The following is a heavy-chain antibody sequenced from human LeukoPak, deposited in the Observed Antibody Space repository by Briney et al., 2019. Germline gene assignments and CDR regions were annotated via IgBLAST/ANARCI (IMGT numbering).Heavy chain of an antibody. V-gene: IGHV5-51*01. CDR1: GYSFTSYW. D-gene: IGHD6-6*01. Sequence: GESLKISCKGSGYSFTSYWITWVRQMPGKGLEWMGIIYPGDSDTRYSPSFQGQVTISADKSINTAYLQWSSLKASDTAMYYCARLPLSIAARALLGYWGQGTLVTVSS. CDR3: ARLPLSIAARALLGY. J-gene: IGHJ4*02. CDR2: IYPGDSDT.